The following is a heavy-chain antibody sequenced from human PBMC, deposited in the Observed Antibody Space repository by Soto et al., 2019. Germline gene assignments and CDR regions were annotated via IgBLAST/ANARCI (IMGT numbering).Heavy chain of an antibody. CDR3: VSDRGYGHASVPYS. D-gene: IGHD5-18*01. CDR1: GFAFSSYG. CDR2: ISYDGSLQ. V-gene: IGHV3-30*03. Sequence: QAQLVESGGGVVQPGRSLRLSCAASGFAFSSYGMHWVRQAPGTGLEWVAVISYDGSLQHYADSVKGRFTISRENSKNMVLLQMSSLRAEDTAVYYCVSDRGYGHASVPYSWGKGTLVSVSS. J-gene: IGHJ4*02.